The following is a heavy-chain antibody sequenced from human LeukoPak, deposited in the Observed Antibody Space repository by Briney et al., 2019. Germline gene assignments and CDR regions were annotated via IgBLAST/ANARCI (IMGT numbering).Heavy chain of an antibody. CDR2: IKQDGSEK. CDR3: ARYCSGGSCSFGAFDI. Sequence: SGGSLRLSCAASGFTFSSYWMSWVRQAPGKGLEWVANIKQDGSEKYYVDSVKGRFTISRDSAKNSLYLQMNSLRAEDTAVYYCARYCSGGSCSFGAFDIWGQGTMVTVSS. D-gene: IGHD2-15*01. V-gene: IGHV3-7*01. J-gene: IGHJ3*02. CDR1: GFTFSSYW.